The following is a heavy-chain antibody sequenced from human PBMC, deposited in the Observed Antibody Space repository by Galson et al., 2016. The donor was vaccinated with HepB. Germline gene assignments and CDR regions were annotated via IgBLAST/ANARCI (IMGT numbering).Heavy chain of an antibody. CDR1: GFTFSAYA. CDR2: VSDSGGSA. Sequence: SLRLSCAASGFTFSAYAMSWVRQAPGKGLEWVSAVSDSGGSAYYADSVKGRFTISTDNSKNTLYLQMNSLRAEDTAIYYCAKRQWTTVDAWGLDSWGRGTLVTVSS. V-gene: IGHV3-23*01. J-gene: IGHJ4*02. CDR3: AKRQWTTVDAWGLDS. D-gene: IGHD4-11*01.